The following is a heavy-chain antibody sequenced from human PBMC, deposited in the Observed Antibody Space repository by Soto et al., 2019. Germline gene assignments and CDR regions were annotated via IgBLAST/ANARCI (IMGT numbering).Heavy chain of an antibody. V-gene: IGHV4-31*03. Sequence: QVQLQESGPGLVKPSQTLSLTCTVSGGSISSGGYYWSWIRQRPGTGLEWIGYLYYSGSTYYNPSLKVRHTTSVDTSKNQFSLELSSVTTADTAVYYCARVKDGSGSFGFGWFDPWGHGTLVTVSS. J-gene: IGHJ5*02. D-gene: IGHD3-10*01. CDR1: GGSISSGGYY. CDR2: LYYSGST. CDR3: ARVKDGSGSFGFGWFDP.